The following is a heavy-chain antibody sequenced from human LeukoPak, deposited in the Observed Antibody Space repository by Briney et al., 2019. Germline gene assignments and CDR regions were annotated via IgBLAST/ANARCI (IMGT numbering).Heavy chain of an antibody. CDR1: GHTFSEYY. CDR2: INPTSGGT. D-gene: IGHD5-12*01. Sequence: ASVKVSCKASGHTFSEYYVHWVRQAPGQGLAWMGWINPTSGGTNFAQKFQGRVTMTRDTSISTAYMELSRLRSDDTAVYYCARDRSGYGYDAFDIWGQGTMVTVSS. CDR3: ARDRSGYGYDAFDI. V-gene: IGHV1-2*02. J-gene: IGHJ3*02.